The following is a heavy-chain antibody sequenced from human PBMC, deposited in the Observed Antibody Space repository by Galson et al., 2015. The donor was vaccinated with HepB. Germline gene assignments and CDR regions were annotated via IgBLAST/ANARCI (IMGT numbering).Heavy chain of an antibody. CDR1: GGSISSYY. CDR2: IYYSGTT. V-gene: IGHV4-59*01. J-gene: IGHJ4*02. CDR3: AGYSSAHNHYFDY. Sequence: ETLSLTCTVSGGSISSYYWSWIRQPPGKGLEWIGYIYYSGTTVYNPSLKSRVIMSVDTSKNQFPLNLISVTAADTAVYYCAGYSSAHNHYFDYWGQGTLVTVSS. D-gene: IGHD6-19*01.